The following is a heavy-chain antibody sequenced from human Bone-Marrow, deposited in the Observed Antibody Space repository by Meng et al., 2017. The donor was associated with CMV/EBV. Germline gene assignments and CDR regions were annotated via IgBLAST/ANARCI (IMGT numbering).Heavy chain of an antibody. J-gene: IGHJ6*02. V-gene: IGHV3-11*04. CDR3: ASGFVADYHPNYYYYGMDV. CDR2: IGISGSAI. Sequence: GGSLRLSCVASGFTFSDYYMSWIRQAPGKGLEWVSYIGISGSAIYYVDSVKGRFTISRDNAKNSLYLQMNSLRAEDTAVYYCASGFVADYHPNYYYYGMDVWGQGTTVTVSS. D-gene: IGHD2-15*01. CDR1: GFTFSDYY.